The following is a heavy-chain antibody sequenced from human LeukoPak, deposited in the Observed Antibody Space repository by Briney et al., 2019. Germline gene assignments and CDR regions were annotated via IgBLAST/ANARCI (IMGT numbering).Heavy chain of an antibody. J-gene: IGHJ3*02. CDR3: ARGTYYYDSSGYYGLDAFDI. D-gene: IGHD3-22*01. Sequence: SVKVSCKASGGTFSSYAISWVRQAPGQGLEWMGRIIPILGIANYAQKFQGRVTITADKSTSTAYMELSSLRSEDTAAYYCARGTYYYDSSGYYGLDAFDIWGQGTMVTASS. V-gene: IGHV1-69*04. CDR1: GGTFSSYA. CDR2: IIPILGIA.